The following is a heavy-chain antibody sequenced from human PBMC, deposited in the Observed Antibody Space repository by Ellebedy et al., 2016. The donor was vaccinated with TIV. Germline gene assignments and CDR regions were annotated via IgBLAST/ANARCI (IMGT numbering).Heavy chain of an antibody. Sequence: GESLKIPCAASCFTFTSYSMNSVRQAPGKGLEWGSSFSSRSTYTFYAPAVKGRFTVSRDNANDSLSLQMNSLRAEDTAFYYCARDDFDGSFDLWGRGTVVTVSS. D-gene: IGHD4-23*01. CDR2: FSSRSTYT. V-gene: IGHV3-21*01. CDR3: ARDDFDGSFDL. J-gene: IGHJ2*01. CDR1: CFTFTSYS.